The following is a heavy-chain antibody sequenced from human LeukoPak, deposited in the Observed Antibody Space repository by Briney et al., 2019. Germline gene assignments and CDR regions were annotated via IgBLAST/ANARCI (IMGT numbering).Heavy chain of an antibody. V-gene: IGHV3-30*01. Sequence: ETGRSLRLSFAASGFTFSSYAMPGVRQAPAKGLEWVAVISYDGSNKYYADSVKGRFTISRDNSKNTLYLQMNSLRAEDTAVYYCARAFGWFDPWGQGTLVTVSS. CDR1: GFTFSSYA. CDR3: ARAFGWFDP. J-gene: IGHJ5*02. CDR2: ISYDGSNK. D-gene: IGHD2/OR15-2a*01.